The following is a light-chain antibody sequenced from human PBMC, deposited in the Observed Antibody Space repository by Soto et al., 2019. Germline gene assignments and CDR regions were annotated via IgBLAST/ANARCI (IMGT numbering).Light chain of an antibody. J-gene: IGLJ1*01. CDR2: EVS. Sequence: QSVLTQPPSASGSPGHSVTISCTGTSSDVGGYNYVSWYQQHPGKAPKLMIYEVSKRPSGVPDRFSGSKSGNTASLTVSGLQAEDEADYYCSSYAGDNKQEVFGTGTKVTV. CDR1: SSDVGGYNY. CDR3: SSYAGDNKQEV. V-gene: IGLV2-8*01.